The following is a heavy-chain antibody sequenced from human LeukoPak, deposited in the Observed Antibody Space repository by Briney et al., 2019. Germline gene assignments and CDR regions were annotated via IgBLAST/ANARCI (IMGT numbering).Heavy chain of an antibody. CDR2: IYYSGST. D-gene: IGHD6-19*01. J-gene: IGHJ4*02. CDR3: ARGYSSGWYTGY. CDR1: GGSISSGGYS. Sequence: SETLSLTCAVSGGSISSGGYSWSWIRQPPGKGLGWIGYIYYSGSTYYNPSLKSRVTISVDTSKNQFSLKLSSVTAADTAVYYCARGYSSGWYTGYWGQGTLVTVSS. V-gene: IGHV4-30-4*07.